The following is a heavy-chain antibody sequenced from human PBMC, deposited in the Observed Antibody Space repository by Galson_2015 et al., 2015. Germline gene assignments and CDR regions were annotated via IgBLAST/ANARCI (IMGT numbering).Heavy chain of an antibody. V-gene: IGHV3-11*01. J-gene: IGHJ4*02. D-gene: IGHD1-1*01. CDR3: AASSLDFFDY. Sequence: SLRPSCAASGFTFSDYYMSRIRQAPGKGLEWVSYISSWGSTIYYADSVKGRFTISRDNVNNSLYLQMNSLTAEDTAVYYCAASSLDFFDYWGQGTLVTVSS. CDR1: GFTFSDYY. CDR2: ISSWGSTI.